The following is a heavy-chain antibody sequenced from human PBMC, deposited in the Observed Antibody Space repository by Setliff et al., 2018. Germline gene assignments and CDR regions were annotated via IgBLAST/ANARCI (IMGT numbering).Heavy chain of an antibody. D-gene: IGHD3-16*01. Sequence: GESLKISCAASGFTISYYAIHWVRQAPGKGLEWVSAISGSGGSTDYADSVKGRFTISRDNSKNTLYLQMNGLRAEDTAIYYCAGDPPGPHLVYTYWGQGALVTVSS. CDR3: AGDPPGPHLVYTY. CDR2: ISGSGGST. J-gene: IGHJ4*02. V-gene: IGHV3-23*01. CDR1: GFTISYYA.